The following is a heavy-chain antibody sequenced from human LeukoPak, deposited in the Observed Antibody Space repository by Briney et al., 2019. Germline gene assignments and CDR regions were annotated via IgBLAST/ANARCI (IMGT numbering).Heavy chain of an antibody. CDR3: ARASPLWYYYDSSGRSDAFDI. Sequence: ASVKVSCKASGYTFTGYYMHWVRQAPGQGLEWMGIINPSGGSTSYAQKFQGRVTMTRDTSTSTVYMELSSLRSEDTAVYYCARASPLWYYYDSSGRSDAFDIWGQGTMVTVSS. V-gene: IGHV1-46*01. D-gene: IGHD3-22*01. CDR1: GYTFTGYY. CDR2: INPSGGST. J-gene: IGHJ3*02.